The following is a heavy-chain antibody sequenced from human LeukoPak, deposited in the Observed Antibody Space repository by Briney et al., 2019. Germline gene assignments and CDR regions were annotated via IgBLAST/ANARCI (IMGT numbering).Heavy chain of an antibody. CDR2: IKYDGSET. J-gene: IGHJ4*02. V-gene: IGHV3-7*04. CDR1: GLTFSSYW. Sequence: PGGSPLHFCAASGLTFSSYWMTWVRQAPGKGLEWVATIKYDGSETYYVDSVRGRFSISRDNAKNSLYLQMNSLRAEDTAVYYCARDSKLSNYWGQGPIFTATS. CDR3: ARDSKLSNY.